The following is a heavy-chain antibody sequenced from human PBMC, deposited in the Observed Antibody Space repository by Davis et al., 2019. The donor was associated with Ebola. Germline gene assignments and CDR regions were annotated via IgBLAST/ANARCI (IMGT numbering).Heavy chain of an antibody. D-gene: IGHD3-16*01. J-gene: IGHJ5*02. Sequence: GGSLRLSCAASGFTFNTYAMTWVRQFPVKGLEWVATISVSCRNKYYADSVKGRFTISRDDSNNTLSLQMNGLDAEDTAVYYCAKPCEPYNGRNYVTFYAWGQGTLVTVSS. CDR2: ISVSCRNK. CDR1: GFTFNTYA. V-gene: IGHV3-23*01. CDR3: AKPCEPYNGRNYVTFYA.